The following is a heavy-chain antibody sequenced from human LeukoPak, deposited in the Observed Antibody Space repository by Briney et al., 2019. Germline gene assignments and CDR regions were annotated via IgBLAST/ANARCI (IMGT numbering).Heavy chain of an antibody. CDR3: ASSHDSSGND. V-gene: IGHV3-7*01. CDR2: IKYDGTHK. D-gene: IGHD3-22*01. J-gene: IGHJ4*02. CDR1: GISFSSYW. Sequence: PGGSLRLSCVASGISFSSYWMAWVRQAPGKGLEWVANIKYDGTHKFYADSVKGRFTISRDNAKNSLFLEMNGLTADDTAVYFCASSHDSSGNDWGQGTLVTVSS.